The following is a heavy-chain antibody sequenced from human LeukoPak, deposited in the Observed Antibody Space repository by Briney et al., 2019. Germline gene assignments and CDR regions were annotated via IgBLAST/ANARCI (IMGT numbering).Heavy chain of an antibody. V-gene: IGHV1-8*01. J-gene: IGHJ6*02. CDR3: ARAYSSSWPINYYYYYGMDV. CDR2: MNPNSGNT. Sequence: ASVKVSCMASGYTFTSYDINWVRQATGQGLEWMGWMNPNSGNTGYAQKFQGRVTMTRNTSISTAYMELSSLRSEDTAVYYCARAYSSSWPINYYYYYGMDVWGQGTTVTVSS. CDR1: GYTFTSYD. D-gene: IGHD6-13*01.